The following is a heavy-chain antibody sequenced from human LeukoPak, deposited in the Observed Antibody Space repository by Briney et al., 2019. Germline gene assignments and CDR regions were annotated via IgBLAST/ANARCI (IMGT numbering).Heavy chain of an antibody. D-gene: IGHD2-2*01. CDR2: IYTSGST. CDR1: GGSISSYY. CDR3: ARDGALVLPEDPNYYYGMDV. Sequence: SETLSLTCPVSGGSISSYYWSWIRQPAGKGLEWIGRIYTSGSTNYNPSLKSRVTMSVDTSKNQFSLKLSSVTAADTAVYYCARDGALVLPEDPNYYYGMDVWGQGTTVSVSS. J-gene: IGHJ6*02. V-gene: IGHV4-4*07.